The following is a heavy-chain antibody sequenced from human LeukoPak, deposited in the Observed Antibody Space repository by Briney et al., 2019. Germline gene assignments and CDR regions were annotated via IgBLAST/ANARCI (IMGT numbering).Heavy chain of an antibody. CDR3: ARDLYYGDYAHTPDY. J-gene: IGHJ4*02. D-gene: IGHD4-17*01. Sequence: ASVKGLLQGLWIHLQRPLYALGATGPGQGLVWMGWINPNHGGTNYAQEFRGRFTMTRDTSISTVYMELHSLRSDDTAVYYCARDLYYGDYAHTPDYWGQGTLVTVSS. V-gene: IGHV1-2*02. CDR2: INPNHGGT. CDR1: IHLQRPL.